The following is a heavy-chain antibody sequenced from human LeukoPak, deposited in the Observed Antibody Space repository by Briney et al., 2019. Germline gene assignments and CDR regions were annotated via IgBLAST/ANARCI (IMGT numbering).Heavy chain of an antibody. CDR2: ISGSGGST. J-gene: IGHJ5*02. D-gene: IGHD3-22*01. CDR1: GFTFSSYA. Sequence: PGGSLRLSCAASGFTFSSYAMSWVRQAPGKGLEWVSAISGSGGSTYYADSVKVRFTISRDNSKNTLYLQMNSLKAEDAAVYFCARYDSSGPWGQGTLVTVSS. V-gene: IGHV3-23*01. CDR3: ARYDSSGP.